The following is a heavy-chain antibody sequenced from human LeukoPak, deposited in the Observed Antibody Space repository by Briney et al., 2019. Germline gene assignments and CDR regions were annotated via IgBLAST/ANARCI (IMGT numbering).Heavy chain of an antibody. CDR1: GFTFSSYG. CDR3: ARDGGSGYPPFDY. Sequence: HPGRSLRLSCAASGFTFSSYGMHWVRQAPGKGLEWVAVIWYDGSNKYYADSVKGRSTISRDNSKNTLYLRMNSLRAEDTAVYYCARDGGSGYPPFDYWGQGTLVTVSS. J-gene: IGHJ4*02. D-gene: IGHD3-22*01. CDR2: IWYDGSNK. V-gene: IGHV3-33*01.